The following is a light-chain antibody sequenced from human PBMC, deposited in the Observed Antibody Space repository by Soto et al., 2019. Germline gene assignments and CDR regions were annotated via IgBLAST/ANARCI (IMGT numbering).Light chain of an antibody. CDR1: SSNIGAGHD. V-gene: IGLV1-40*01. Sequence: QSVLTQPPSVSGAPGQRVTMSCTGSSSNIGAGHDVQWYQQLPGSAPKLLIYNNFIRASGVPDRFSGSNSGTSASLAITGLQAEDEADYYCQYFDSSLNVVFGGGTKLTVL. J-gene: IGLJ2*01. CDR2: NNF. CDR3: QYFDSSLNVV.